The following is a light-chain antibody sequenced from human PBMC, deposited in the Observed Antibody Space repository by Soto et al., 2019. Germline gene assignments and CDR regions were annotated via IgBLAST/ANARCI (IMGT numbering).Light chain of an antibody. CDR3: QQYGSSPEWT. CDR1: QTVSSN. CDR2: GAS. V-gene: IGKV3-15*01. J-gene: IGKJ1*01. Sequence: EIVMTQSPATLSVSPGGRATLSCRASQTVSSNLAWYQQKPGQAPRLLIFGASTRATGIPARFSGSGSGTDFTLTISRLEAEDFAVYYCQQYGSSPEWTFGQGTKVDIK.